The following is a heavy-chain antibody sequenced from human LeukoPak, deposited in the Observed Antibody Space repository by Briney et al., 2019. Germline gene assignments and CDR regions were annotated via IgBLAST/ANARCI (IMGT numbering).Heavy chain of an antibody. V-gene: IGHV3-23*01. D-gene: IGHD6-19*01. CDR3: ARDLRQWLVRYFDY. Sequence: GGSLRLSCAASGFTLSTYATSWVRQAPGKGLEWVSVISGRGGSTYYADSVKGRFTISRDNSKNTLYLQMNSLRAEDTAVYYCARDLRQWLVRYFDYWGQGTLVTVSS. CDR2: ISGRGGST. J-gene: IGHJ4*02. CDR1: GFTLSTYA.